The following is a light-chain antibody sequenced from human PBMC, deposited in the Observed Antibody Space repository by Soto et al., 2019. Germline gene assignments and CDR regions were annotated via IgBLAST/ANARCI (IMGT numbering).Light chain of an antibody. CDR1: ESIDAW. V-gene: IGKV1-5*03. J-gene: IGKJ4*01. CDR2: KAS. Sequence: DIQLTQSPSSLSASVGDRVTITCRASESIDAWLGWYQQKPGKAPKLLIYKASSLQVGVPSRFSGSGSGTEFTLSISSLQPDDFATYYCQQYNSYPLTFGGGTKVEIK. CDR3: QQYNSYPLT.